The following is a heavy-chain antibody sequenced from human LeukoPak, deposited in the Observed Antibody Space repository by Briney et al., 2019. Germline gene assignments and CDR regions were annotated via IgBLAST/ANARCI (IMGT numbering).Heavy chain of an antibody. CDR2: IIPILGIA. Sequence: GSSVKVSCKASGGTFSSYTISWVRQAPGQGLEWMGRIIPILGIANYAQKFQGRVTITADKSTSTAYMELSSLRSEDTAVYYCASYPAPSYYYGSEPQKYYFDYWGQGTLVTVSS. D-gene: IGHD3-10*01. V-gene: IGHV1-69*02. CDR1: GGTFSSYT. CDR3: ASYPAPSYYYGSEPQKYYFDY. J-gene: IGHJ4*02.